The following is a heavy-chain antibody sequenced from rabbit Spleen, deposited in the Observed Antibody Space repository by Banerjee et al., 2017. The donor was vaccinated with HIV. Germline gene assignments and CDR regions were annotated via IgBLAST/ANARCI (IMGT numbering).Heavy chain of an antibody. V-gene: IGHV1S7*01. Sequence: QELVESGGGLVQPGESLKLSCKASGFDFTTYYMSWVRRAPGKGLEWIGYIEPLFHNTYYASWVNGRFTVSSHNAQNTLYLQLNSLTAADTATYFCARGLAVSGAVGGYANYFDLWGQGTLVTVS. D-gene: IGHD3-3*01. CDR1: GFDFTTYY. J-gene: IGHJ4*01. CDR3: ARGLAVSGAVGGYANYFDL. CDR2: IEPLFHNT.